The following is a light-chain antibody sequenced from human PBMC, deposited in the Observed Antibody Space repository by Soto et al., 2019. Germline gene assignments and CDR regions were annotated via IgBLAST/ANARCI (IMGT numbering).Light chain of an antibody. CDR3: SAWDDSLNGFYV. CDR1: SSNIGSNT. V-gene: IGLV1-44*01. J-gene: IGLJ1*01. Sequence: QSVLTQPPSASGTPGQRVTISCSGSSSNIGSNTVNWYQQLLGTAPKLLIYINNQRPSGVPDGFSGSKSGTSASLAISGLQYEDEADYYCSAWDDSLNGFYVFGTGTKLTVL. CDR2: INN.